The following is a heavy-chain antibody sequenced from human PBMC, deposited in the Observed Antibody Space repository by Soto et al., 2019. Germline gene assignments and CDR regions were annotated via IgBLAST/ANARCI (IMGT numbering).Heavy chain of an antibody. J-gene: IGHJ6*03. CDR3: AKNKIAAAKDYYYMDV. CDR1: GFTFSSYA. D-gene: IGHD6-13*01. CDR2: ISGSGGST. V-gene: IGHV3-23*01. Sequence: PGGSLRLSCAASGFTFSSYAMSWVRQAPGKGLEWVSAISGSGGSTYYADSVKGRFTISRDNSKNTLYLQMNSLRAEDTAVYYCAKNKIAAAKDYYYMDVWGKGTTVTVSS.